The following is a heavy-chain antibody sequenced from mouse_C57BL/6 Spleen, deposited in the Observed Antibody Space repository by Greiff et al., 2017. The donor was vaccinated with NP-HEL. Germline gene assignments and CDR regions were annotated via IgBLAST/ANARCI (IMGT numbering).Heavy chain of an antibody. CDR1: GYTFTSYW. CDR3: ASPNSPHGYPYAMDY. J-gene: IGHJ4*01. D-gene: IGHD2-2*01. CDR2: IYPGSGST. Sequence: QVQLQQPGAELVKPGASVKMSCKASGYTFTSYWITWVKQRPGQGLEWIGDIYPGSGSTNYNEKFKSKATLTVDTSSVTAYMPLSSLTSEDSAVYYCASPNSPHGYPYAMDYWGQGTSVTVSS. V-gene: IGHV1-55*01.